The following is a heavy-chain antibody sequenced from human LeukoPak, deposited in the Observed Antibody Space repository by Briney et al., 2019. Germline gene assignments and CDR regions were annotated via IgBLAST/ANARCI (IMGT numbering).Heavy chain of an antibody. J-gene: IGHJ4*02. V-gene: IGHV3-23*01. Sequence: RGSLRLSCAASGFTFSSYAMSWVRQAPGKGLEWVSAISGSGGSTYYADSVKGRFTISRDNSKNTLYLQMNSLRAEGTAVYYCAKFPQLGPFDYWGQGTLVTVSS. D-gene: IGHD1-1*01. CDR2: ISGSGGST. CDR3: AKFPQLGPFDY. CDR1: GFTFSSYA.